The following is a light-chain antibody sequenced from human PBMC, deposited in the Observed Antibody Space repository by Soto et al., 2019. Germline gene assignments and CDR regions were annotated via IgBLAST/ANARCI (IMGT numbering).Light chain of an antibody. CDR2: EVN. CDR3: GSYTSTDTPLV. CDR1: STDVGGYNY. V-gene: IGLV2-14*01. J-gene: IGLJ1*01. Sequence: SGSPGQSITLSCTGTSTDVGGYNYVSWYQHHPGKGPKLIIYEVNNRPSGVSDRFSGSKSGNKASLTISNLEAEDESDYYCGSYTSTDTPLVFGTGTKVTVL.